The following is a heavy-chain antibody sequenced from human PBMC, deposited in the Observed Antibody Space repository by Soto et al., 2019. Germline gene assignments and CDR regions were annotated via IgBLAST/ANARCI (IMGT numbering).Heavy chain of an antibody. Sequence: SETLSLTCSVSADSFSKYYWTWIRQPPGEGLEWIGYIYFNGNTNYNPSLKGRVTISIDTSKKQFSLNLSSVTAADTAVYYCASVTFGGVVLAHWGQGTLVTVSS. CDR2: IYFNGNT. CDR1: ADSFSKYY. CDR3: ASVTFGGVVLAH. J-gene: IGHJ4*02. D-gene: IGHD3-16*01. V-gene: IGHV4-59*01.